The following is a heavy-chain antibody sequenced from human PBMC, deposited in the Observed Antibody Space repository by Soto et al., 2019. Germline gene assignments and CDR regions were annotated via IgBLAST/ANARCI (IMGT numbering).Heavy chain of an antibody. V-gene: IGHV4-59*01. CDR3: ARADGDYYYYYGMDV. D-gene: IGHD3-10*01. CDR1: GGSISSYY. CDR2: IYYSGST. Sequence: SLTCTASGGSISSYYWSWIRQPPGKGLEWIGYIYYSGSTNYNPSLKSRVTISVDTSKNQFSLKLSSVTAADTAVYYCARADGDYYYYYGMDVWGQGTTVTVSS. J-gene: IGHJ6*02.